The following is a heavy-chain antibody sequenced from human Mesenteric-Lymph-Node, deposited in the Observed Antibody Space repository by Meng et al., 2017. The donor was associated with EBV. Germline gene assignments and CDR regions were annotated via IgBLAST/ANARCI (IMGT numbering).Heavy chain of an antibody. V-gene: IGHV3-21*01. Sequence: EVQLVECGGGLVEPGGSLSLSCAASGFTFNTYSMDWVRQAPGKGLEWVSSISSTSIYIKYADSLKGRFTISRGNGKNTLYLQMNSLRVEDTAIYYCARDYGSGSHFDYWGRGSLVTVSS. CDR3: ARDYGSGSHFDY. J-gene: IGHJ4*02. D-gene: IGHD3-10*01. CDR1: GFTFNTYS. CDR2: ISSTSIYI.